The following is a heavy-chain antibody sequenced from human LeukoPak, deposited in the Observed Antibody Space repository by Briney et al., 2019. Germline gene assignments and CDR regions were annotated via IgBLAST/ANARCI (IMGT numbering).Heavy chain of an antibody. Sequence: GGSLRLSCAASGFTFSSYSMNWVRQAPGKGLEWVSSISGSGSYIHYADSLKGRFTISRDNAKNSLYLQMNSLRAEDTAVYYCARGARKGDDYGGFFDYWGQGTLVTVSS. V-gene: IGHV3-21*01. CDR1: GFTFSSYS. J-gene: IGHJ4*02. CDR3: ARGARKGDDYGGFFDY. D-gene: IGHD4-17*01. CDR2: ISGSGSYI.